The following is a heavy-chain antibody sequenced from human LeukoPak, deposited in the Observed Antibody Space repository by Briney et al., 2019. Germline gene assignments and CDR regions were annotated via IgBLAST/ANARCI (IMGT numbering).Heavy chain of an antibody. V-gene: IGHV3-33*01. CDR1: GFTFSSYG. D-gene: IGHD4-17*01. CDR3: ARGHYGRDY. J-gene: IGHJ4*02. CDR2: IWYDGSSK. Sequence: PGGSLRLSCAASGFTFSSYGMHWVRQAPGKGLEWVALIWYDGSSKHYADSVRGRFTISRDNSKNTLYLQMNSLRAEDTAVYYCARGHYGRDYWGQGTLVTVSS.